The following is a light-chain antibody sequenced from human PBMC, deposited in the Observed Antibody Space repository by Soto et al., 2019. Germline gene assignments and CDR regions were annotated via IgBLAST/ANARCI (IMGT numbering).Light chain of an antibody. CDR3: SSYTRSTRWV. Sequence: QSVLTQPASVSGSPGQSITISCTGTSSDVGGYKYVSWYQQHPGKAPKLMIYEVTNRPSGISNRFSGSKSGNTASLTISGLQTEDEGDYYCSSYTRSTRWVFGGGTKLTVL. CDR1: SSDVGGYKY. V-gene: IGLV2-14*03. CDR2: EVT. J-gene: IGLJ3*02.